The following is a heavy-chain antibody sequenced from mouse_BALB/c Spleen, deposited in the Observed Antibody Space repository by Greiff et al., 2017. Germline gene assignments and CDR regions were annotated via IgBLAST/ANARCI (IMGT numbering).Heavy chain of an antibody. CDR2: INPSSGYT. V-gene: IGHV1-4*02. CDR3: ARDGSAWFAY. CDR1: GYTFTSYT. D-gene: IGHD1-1*01. J-gene: IGHJ3*01. Sequence: VKLMESAAELARPGASVKMSCKASGYTFTSYTMHWVKQRPGQGLEWIGYINPSSGYTEYNQKFKDKTTLTADKSSSTAYMQLSSLTSEDSAVYYCARDGSAWFAYWGQGTLVTVSA.